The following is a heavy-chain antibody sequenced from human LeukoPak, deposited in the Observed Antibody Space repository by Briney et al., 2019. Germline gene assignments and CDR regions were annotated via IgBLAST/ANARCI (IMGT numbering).Heavy chain of an antibody. V-gene: IGHV3-30*18. CDR2: ISYDGSNK. CDR1: GFTFSSYG. CDR3: AKDAGPADEYFQH. Sequence: GGSLRLSCAASGFTFSSYGMHWVRQAPGKGLEWVAVISYDGSNKYYADSVKGRFTISRDNSKNTLYLQMNSLRAEDTAVYYCAKDAGPADEYFQHWGQGTLVTVSS. J-gene: IGHJ1*01.